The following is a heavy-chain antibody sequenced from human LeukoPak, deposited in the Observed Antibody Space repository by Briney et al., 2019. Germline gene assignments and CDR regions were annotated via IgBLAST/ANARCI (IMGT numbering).Heavy chain of an antibody. CDR3: ARHRNGFFYYYYMDV. Sequence: SETLSLTCTVSGGSITSGGYYWGWIRQPPGKGLEWIGHINYSGITYYSPSLQSRVTISVDTSKNQISLKVNSVTAADTAVYYCARHRNGFFYYYYMDVWGQGTTVTVSS. CDR1: GGSITSGGYY. J-gene: IGHJ6*03. D-gene: IGHD3-3*01. CDR2: INYSGIT. V-gene: IGHV4-39*01.